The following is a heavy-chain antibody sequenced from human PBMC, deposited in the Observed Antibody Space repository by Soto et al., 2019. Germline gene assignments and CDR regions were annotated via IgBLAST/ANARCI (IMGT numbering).Heavy chain of an antibody. D-gene: IGHD2-2*01. CDR1: SGSISSSNW. CDR2: IYHSGST. CDR3: AREVVVVVPAAMSWFDP. V-gene: IGHV4-4*02. Sequence: SETLSLTCAVSSGSISSSNWWSWVRQPPGKGLEWIGEIYHSGSTSYNPSLKSRVTISVDKSKNQFSLKLSSVTAADTAVYYCAREVVVVVPAAMSWFDPWGQGTLVTVSS. J-gene: IGHJ5*02.